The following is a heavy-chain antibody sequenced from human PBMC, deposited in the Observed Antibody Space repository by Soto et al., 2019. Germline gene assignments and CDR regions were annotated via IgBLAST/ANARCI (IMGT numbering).Heavy chain of an antibody. D-gene: IGHD6-13*01. CDR3: ARGDSTTHGDSFDI. CDR2: SYSSGST. CDR1: GGAISFYN. Sequence: KTSETLSLTCTVSGGAISFYNWNWIRQSPGKGLEWIGYSYSSGSTNYNPPLKSRVTISVDTPKNQFSLQLTYVTAADTAVYYCARGDSTTHGDSFDIWGQGTMVTVSS. J-gene: IGHJ3*02. V-gene: IGHV4-59*01.